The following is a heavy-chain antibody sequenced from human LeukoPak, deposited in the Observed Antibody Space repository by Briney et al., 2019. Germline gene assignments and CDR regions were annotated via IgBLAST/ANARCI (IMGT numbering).Heavy chain of an antibody. V-gene: IGHV1-69*13. J-gene: IGHJ6*02. Sequence: SVKVSCKASGGAFSSYAISWVRQAPGQGLEWMGGIIPIFGTANYAQKFQGRVTITADESTSTAYMELSSLRSEDTAVYYCAIPHNTARLRFLEWSEGYYYYYGMDVWGQGTTVTVSS. D-gene: IGHD3-3*01. CDR3: AIPHNTARLRFLEWSEGYYYYYGMDV. CDR2: IIPIFGTA. CDR1: GGAFSSYA.